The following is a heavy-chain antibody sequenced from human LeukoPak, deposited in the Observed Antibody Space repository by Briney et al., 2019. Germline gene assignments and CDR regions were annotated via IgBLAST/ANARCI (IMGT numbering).Heavy chain of an antibody. J-gene: IGHJ3*02. CDR2: ISSSSSHI. V-gene: IGHV3-21*01. D-gene: IGHD3-22*01. CDR3: ARVADDSSGSHSFDT. Sequence: NSGESLRLSCAAAGFTFSSYSMNWVRQAPGKGLEWVSSISSSSSHIYYADSVKGRFTTSRDNAKNSLYLQMNSLRAEDTAVYYCARVADDSSGSHSFDTWGQGTMVTVSS. CDR1: GFTFSSYS.